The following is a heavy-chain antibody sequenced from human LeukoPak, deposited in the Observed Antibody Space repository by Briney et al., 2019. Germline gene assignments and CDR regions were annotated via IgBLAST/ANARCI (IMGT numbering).Heavy chain of an antibody. CDR1: GFTFDDYG. CDR2: INWNGGST. Sequence: GGSLRLSCEASGFTFDDYGMSWVRQAPGKGLEWVSGINWNGGSTGYADSVKGRFTISRDNAKNSLYLQMNSLRAEDTALYYCARDRNYDSSGYYDYWGQGTLVTVSS. CDR3: ARDRNYDSSGYYDY. V-gene: IGHV3-20*04. D-gene: IGHD3-22*01. J-gene: IGHJ4*02.